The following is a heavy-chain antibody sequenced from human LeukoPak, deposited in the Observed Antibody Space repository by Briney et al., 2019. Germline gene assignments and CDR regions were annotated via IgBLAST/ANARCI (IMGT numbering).Heavy chain of an antibody. Sequence: GGSLRLSCAASGFAFSTYNMNWVRQAPGKGLEWVAVIWYDGSNKYYADSVKGRFTISRDNSKNTLYLQMNSLRAEDTAVYYCARDTHYYYGMDVWGQGTTVTVSS. CDR2: IWYDGSNK. V-gene: IGHV3-33*08. CDR1: GFAFSTYN. J-gene: IGHJ6*02. CDR3: ARDTHYYYGMDV.